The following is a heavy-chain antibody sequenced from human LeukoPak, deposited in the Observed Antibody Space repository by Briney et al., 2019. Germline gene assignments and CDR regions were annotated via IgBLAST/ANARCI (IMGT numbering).Heavy chain of an antibody. CDR1: GGSISSGDYY. CDR2: IYYSGST. D-gene: IGHD6-13*01. Sequence: SQTLSLTCTVSGGSISSGDYYWSWIRQPPGKGLEWIGYIYYSGSTYYNPSLKSRVTISVDTSKNQFSLKLSSVTAADTAMYYCARGRALPGIAADWGQGTLVTVSS. J-gene: IGHJ4*02. CDR3: ARGRALPGIAAD. V-gene: IGHV4-30-4*01.